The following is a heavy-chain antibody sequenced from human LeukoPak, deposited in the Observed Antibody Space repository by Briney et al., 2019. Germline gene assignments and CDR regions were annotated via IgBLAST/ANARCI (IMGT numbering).Heavy chain of an antibody. D-gene: IGHD2-2*01. CDR2: ISSSSSTI. V-gene: IGHV3-48*01. CDR1: GFTFSSYS. J-gene: IGHJ5*02. Sequence: PGGSLRLSCAASGFTFSSYSMNWVRQAPGKGLEWVSYISSSSSTIYYADSVKGRFTISRDNAKNSLYLQMNSLRAEDTAVYCCARVGEDIVVVPAALNWFDPWGQGTLVTVSS. CDR3: ARVGEDIVVVPAALNWFDP.